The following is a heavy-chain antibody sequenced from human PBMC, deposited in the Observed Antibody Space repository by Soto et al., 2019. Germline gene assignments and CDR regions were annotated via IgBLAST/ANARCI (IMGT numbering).Heavy chain of an antibody. V-gene: IGHV3-23*01. CDR1: GFTFSSYA. CDR3: ANPQATGTTYSSGYMDV. CDR2: ISASGGST. J-gene: IGHJ6*03. Sequence: EVQLLESGGGLVQPGGSLRLSCAASGFTFSSYAMSWVRQAPGKGRAWVSAISASGGSTYYADCVKARFTISRDNSKNTLSLQMNSLRADDTAVYYCANPQATGTTYSSGYMDVWGEGTTVTVS. D-gene: IGHD1-1*01.